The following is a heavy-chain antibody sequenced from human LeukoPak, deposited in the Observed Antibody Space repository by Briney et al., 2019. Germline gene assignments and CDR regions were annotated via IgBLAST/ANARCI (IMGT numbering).Heavy chain of an antibody. J-gene: IGHJ3*02. CDR2: ISYDGSNK. Sequence: HPGGSLRLSCAASGLTVSSSYMSWVRQAPGKGLEWVAVISYDGSNKYYADSVKGRFTISRDNSKNTLYLQMNSLRAEDTALYYCANPKALYDSGGYGDAFDIWGQGTMVTVSS. CDR3: ANPKALYDSGGYGDAFDI. V-gene: IGHV3-30*18. CDR1: GLTVSSSY. D-gene: IGHD3-22*01.